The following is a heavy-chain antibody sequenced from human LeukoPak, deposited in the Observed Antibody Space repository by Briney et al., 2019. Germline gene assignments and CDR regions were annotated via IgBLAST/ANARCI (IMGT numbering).Heavy chain of an antibody. V-gene: IGHV3-30*18. CDR1: GFTFSSYG. Sequence: GGSLRLSCAASGFTFSSYGMHWVRQAPGKGLEWVAVLSYDGSNKYYADSVKGRFTISRDNSKNTLYLQMNSLRAEDTAVYYCAKDRATDRYDSSGYYYEYWGQGTLVTVSS. J-gene: IGHJ4*02. D-gene: IGHD3-22*01. CDR2: LSYDGSNK. CDR3: AKDRATDRYDSSGYYYEY.